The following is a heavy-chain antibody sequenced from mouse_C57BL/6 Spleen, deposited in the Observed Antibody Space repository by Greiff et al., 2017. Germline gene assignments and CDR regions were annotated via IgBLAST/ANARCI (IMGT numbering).Heavy chain of an antibody. D-gene: IGHD4-1*01. J-gene: IGHJ2*01. CDR3: GRGGDWAPFDY. CDR2: INPNNGGT. CDR1: GYTFTDYN. V-gene: IGHV1-22*01. Sequence: EVKLVESGPELVKPGASVKMSCKASGYTFTDYNMHWVKQSHGKSLEWIGYINPNNGGTSYNQKFKGKATLTVHKSSSTAYMELRSLTSEDSSVYDCGRGGDWAPFDYWGQGTTLTVSA.